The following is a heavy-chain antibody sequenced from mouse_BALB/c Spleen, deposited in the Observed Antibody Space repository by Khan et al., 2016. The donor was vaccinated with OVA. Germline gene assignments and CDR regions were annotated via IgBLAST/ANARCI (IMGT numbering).Heavy chain of an antibody. V-gene: IGHV3-2*02. CDR3: ARNDCYEYDPFPY. J-gene: IGHJ3*01. D-gene: IGHD2-4*01. CDR1: GYSITSEYA. Sequence: EVQLQESGPGLVKPSQSLSLTCTVTGYSITSEYAWNWIRQFPGNKLEWMGYINYSGNTRFNPSLKSRTSITRDTSKNQFFLQLNSVTTEDTATYDCARNDCYEYDPFPYWGQGTLVTVSA. CDR2: INYSGNT.